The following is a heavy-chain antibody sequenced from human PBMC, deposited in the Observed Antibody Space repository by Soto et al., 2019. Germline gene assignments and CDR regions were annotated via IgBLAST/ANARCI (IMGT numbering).Heavy chain of an antibody. CDR1: GFTFSSYW. CDR2: IKQDGSEK. V-gene: IGHV3-7*01. CDR3: AREAYDSSGYPHYYYYYGMDV. J-gene: IGHJ6*02. Sequence: GGSLRLSCAASGFTFSSYWMSWVRQAPGKGLEWVANIKQDGSEKYYVDSVKGRFTISRDNAKNSLYLQMNSLRAEDTAVYYCAREAYDSSGYPHYYYYYGMDVWGQGTTVTVSS. D-gene: IGHD3-22*01.